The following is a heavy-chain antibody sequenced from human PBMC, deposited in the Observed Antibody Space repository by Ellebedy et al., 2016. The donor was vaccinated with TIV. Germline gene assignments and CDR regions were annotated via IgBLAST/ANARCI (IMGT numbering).Heavy chain of an antibody. CDR1: GFTFSRFA. J-gene: IGHJ4*02. CDR3: VRGTGHDYVWGAYLDY. Sequence: GESLKISCAASGFTFSRFALYWVRQAPGKGLDLVAVVSSDGTNKHYAESVKGRFTVSIDNPKNTLSLQMDSLGSEDTAVYYCVRGTGHDYVWGAYLDYWGQGTLVTVSP. D-gene: IGHD3-16*01. V-gene: IGHV3-30-3*01. CDR2: VSSDGTNK.